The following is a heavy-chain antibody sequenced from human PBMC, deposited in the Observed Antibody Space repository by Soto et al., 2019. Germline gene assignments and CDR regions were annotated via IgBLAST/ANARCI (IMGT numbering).Heavy chain of an antibody. Sequence: QVQLVESGGGVVQPGRSLRLSCAASGFTFSSYGMHWVRQAPGKGLEWVAVISYDGSNKYYADSVKGRFTISRDNSKNTLYLQMNSLRAEDTAVYYCAKDRSGWYVEYYFDSWGQGTLVTVSS. CDR2: ISYDGSNK. D-gene: IGHD6-19*01. J-gene: IGHJ4*02. CDR1: GFTFSSYG. V-gene: IGHV3-30*18. CDR3: AKDRSGWYVEYYFDS.